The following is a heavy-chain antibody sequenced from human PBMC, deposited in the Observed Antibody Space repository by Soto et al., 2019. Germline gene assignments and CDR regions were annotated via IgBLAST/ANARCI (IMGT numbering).Heavy chain of an antibody. CDR3: AKDWRQWLVSWRYFDY. CDR1: GFTFSSYA. J-gene: IGHJ4*02. CDR2: ISGSGGST. D-gene: IGHD6-19*01. V-gene: IGHV3-23*01. Sequence: GGSLRLSCAASGFTFSSYAMSWVRQAPGKGLEWVSAISGSGGSTYYADSVKGRFTISRDNSKNTLYLQMNSLRAEDTAVYYCAKDWRQWLVSWRYFDYWGQGTLVTVSS.